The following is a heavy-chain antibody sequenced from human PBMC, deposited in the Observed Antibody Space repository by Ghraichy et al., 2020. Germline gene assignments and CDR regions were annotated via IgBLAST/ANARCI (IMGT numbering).Heavy chain of an antibody. CDR2: ISSSSSYI. CDR1: GFTFSSYS. CDR3: ARTAGVDCSSTSCYLRIPSVVGAFDI. V-gene: IGHV3-21*01. D-gene: IGHD2-2*01. Sequence: GGSLRLSCAASGFTFSSYSMNWVRQAPGKGLEWVSSISSSSSYIYYADSVKGRFTISRDNAKNSLYLQMNSLRAEDTAVYYCARTAGVDCSSTSCYLRIPSVVGAFDIWGQGTMVTVSS. J-gene: IGHJ3*02.